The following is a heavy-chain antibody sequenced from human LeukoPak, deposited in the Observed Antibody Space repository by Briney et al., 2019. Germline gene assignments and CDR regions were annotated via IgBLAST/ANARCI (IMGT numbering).Heavy chain of an antibody. CDR2: IYYSGST. CDR3: ARHWVTSSSTNWFDP. J-gene: IGHJ5*02. V-gene: IGHV4-39*01. D-gene: IGHD6-6*01. Sequence: SETLSLTCTVSGGSISSSSYYWGWIRQPPGKGLEWICSIYYSGSTYYNPSLKSRVTISVDTSKNQFSLKLSSLTAADTAVYYCARHWVTSSSTNWFDPWGQGALVIVSS. CDR1: GGSISSSSYY.